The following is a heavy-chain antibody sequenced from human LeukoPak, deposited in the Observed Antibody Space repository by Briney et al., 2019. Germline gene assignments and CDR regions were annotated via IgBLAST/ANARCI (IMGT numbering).Heavy chain of an antibody. CDR3: TRWIHDSAAWRLDY. D-gene: IGHD3-22*01. CDR1: GFTFSNYY. CDR2: IRQDASAV. Sequence: GGSLRLSCAASGFTFSNYYMSWVRQAPGKGLEWVANIRQDASAVFQVDSLKGRFTVSRDNTKNSLYLQMSSLRVEDTAVYYCTRWIHDSAAWRLDYWGRGALVTVSS. V-gene: IGHV3-7*04. J-gene: IGHJ4*02.